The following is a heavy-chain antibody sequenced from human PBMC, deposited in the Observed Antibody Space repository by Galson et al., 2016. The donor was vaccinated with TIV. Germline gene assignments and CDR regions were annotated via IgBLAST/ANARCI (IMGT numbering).Heavy chain of an antibody. CDR1: GFSLNSDGMC. D-gene: IGHD4-17*01. Sequence: PALVKPTQTLTLTCTFSGFSLNSDGMCVSWIRQPPGKALEWLARIDWVGDEYYSTFLQTRLSISKDTAKNQVVLTMTNMDPVDTATYYCVRTPYGDSFGWYFDLWGRGTLVTVSS. CDR2: IDWVGDE. J-gene: IGHJ2*01. CDR3: VRTPYGDSFGWYFDL. V-gene: IGHV2-70*11.